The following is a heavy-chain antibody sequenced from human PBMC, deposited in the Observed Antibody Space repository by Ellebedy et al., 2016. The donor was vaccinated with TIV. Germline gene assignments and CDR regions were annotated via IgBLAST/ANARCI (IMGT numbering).Heavy chain of an antibody. J-gene: IGHJ4*02. Sequence: GGSLRLXCAAYGFTFSDYYMSWIRQAPGKGLAWVSYISSSSSYTNYADSVKGRFTISRDNAKNSLYLQMNSLRAEDTAVYYCARDRRYGYGREFDYWGQGTLVTVSS. CDR1: GFTFSDYY. D-gene: IGHD5-18*01. CDR2: ISSSSSYT. V-gene: IGHV3-11*05. CDR3: ARDRRYGYGREFDY.